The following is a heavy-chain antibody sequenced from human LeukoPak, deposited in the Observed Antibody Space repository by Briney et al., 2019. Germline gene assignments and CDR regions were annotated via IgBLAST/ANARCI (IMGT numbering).Heavy chain of an antibody. CDR3: AKRLPFYYDY. CDR1: GFAFSSYG. V-gene: IGHV3-23*01. J-gene: IGHJ4*02. D-gene: IGHD5-18*01. Sequence: GGSLRLSCAASGFAFSSYGMTWVRQAPGKGLEWVSAISGSGGSTYYADSVKGRSTISRDNSKNTLYLQMNSLRAEDTAIYYCAKRLPFYYDYWGQGILVTVSS. CDR2: ISGSGGST.